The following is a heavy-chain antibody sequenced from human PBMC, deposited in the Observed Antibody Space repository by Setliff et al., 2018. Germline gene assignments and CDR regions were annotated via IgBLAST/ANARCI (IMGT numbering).Heavy chain of an antibody. CDR1: GFGFSDAW. J-gene: IGHJ4*02. CDR2: IKSKAYGGTA. Sequence: PGGSLRLSCVGSGFGFSDAWMTWVRQAPGKGLEWVGHIKSKAYGGTADYATAVKGRFSISRDDSKDTVFLQMNSLKTEDTGTYYCSTGSDGWWGQGTLVT. V-gene: IGHV3-15*01. CDR3: STGSDGW. D-gene: IGHD2-15*01.